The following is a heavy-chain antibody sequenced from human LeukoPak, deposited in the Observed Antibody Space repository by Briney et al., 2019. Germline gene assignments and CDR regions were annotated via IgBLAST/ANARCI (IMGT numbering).Heavy chain of an antibody. Sequence: GGSLRLSCSASGFIFNNYPMQWVRQAAGKGLDYISAISSDGGTTYYADSVKGRFTISRDNSKNTLYLQLSSLRSEDTAVYYCARAQQLTTYYFDSWGQGTLVTVSS. D-gene: IGHD6-13*01. CDR2: ISSDGGTT. V-gene: IGHV3-64D*06. CDR3: ARAQQLTTYYFDS. J-gene: IGHJ4*02. CDR1: GFIFNNYP.